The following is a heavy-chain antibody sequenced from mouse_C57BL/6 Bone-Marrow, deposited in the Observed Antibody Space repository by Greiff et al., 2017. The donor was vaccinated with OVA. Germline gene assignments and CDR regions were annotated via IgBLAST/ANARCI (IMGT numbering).Heavy chain of an antibody. CDR2: ISSGGSYT. CDR1: GFTFSSYG. J-gene: IGHJ4*01. CDR3: ARRMVTTGNYYAMDY. D-gene: IGHD2-2*01. V-gene: IGHV5-6*02. Sequence: DVMLVESGGDLVKPGGSLKLSCAASGFTFSSYGMSWVRQTPDKRLEWVATISSGGSYTYYPDSVKGRFTISRDNAKNTLYLQMSSLKSEDTAMYYCARRMVTTGNYYAMDYWGQGTSVTVSS.